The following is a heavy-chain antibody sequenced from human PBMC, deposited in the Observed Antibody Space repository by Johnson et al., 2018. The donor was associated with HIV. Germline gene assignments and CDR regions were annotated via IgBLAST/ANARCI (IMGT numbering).Heavy chain of an antibody. CDR1: GFTFSSYA. Sequence: VQLVESGGGLVQPGGSLILSCAASGFTFSSYAMHWVRQAPGKGLEYVSPISCSGGSTCYANSVKGRFAISRDTSKNTLYLQMNSLRAEDTAVYYCAKAQRVDCSGGSCYHDAFDIWGQGTMVTVSS. D-gene: IGHD2-15*01. V-gene: IGHV3-64*01. CDR3: AKAQRVDCSGGSCYHDAFDI. CDR2: ISCSGGST. J-gene: IGHJ3*02.